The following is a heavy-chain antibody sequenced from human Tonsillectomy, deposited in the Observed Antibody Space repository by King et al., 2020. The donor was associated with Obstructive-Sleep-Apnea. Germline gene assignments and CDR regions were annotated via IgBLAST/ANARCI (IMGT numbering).Heavy chain of an antibody. CDR1: GDSITHYY. V-gene: IGHV4-59*08. CDR3: ARHRGVEDLGGYGDYFDY. Sequence: VQLQESGPGLVKPSETLSLTCTVSGDSITHYYWSWIRQPPGKGLEWIGYMYYNWNTNYNPSLKSRVTMSVETAKIQFSLKLRSVTATDTAVYYCARHRGVEDLGGYGDYFDYWGQGALVTVSS. J-gene: IGHJ4*02. CDR2: MYYNWNT. D-gene: IGHD5-12*01.